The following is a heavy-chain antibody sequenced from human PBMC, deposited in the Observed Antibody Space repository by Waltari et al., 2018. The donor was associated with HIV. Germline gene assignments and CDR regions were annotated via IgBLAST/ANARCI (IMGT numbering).Heavy chain of an antibody. CDR2: IWSDGYNK. J-gene: IGHJ3*02. D-gene: IGHD3-16*01. CDR1: GFTSSRYG. CDR3: VKERGPFNGFDI. Sequence: QVYLMESGGGVVQPGGSLNISCAASGFTSSRYGMHWVRQAPGKGLEWVAVIWSDGYNKFYADSVRGRFTFSRDNSKYTLSLQMNSLRAEDTALYYCVKERGPFNGFDIWGQGTMVTVSS. V-gene: IGHV3-33*06.